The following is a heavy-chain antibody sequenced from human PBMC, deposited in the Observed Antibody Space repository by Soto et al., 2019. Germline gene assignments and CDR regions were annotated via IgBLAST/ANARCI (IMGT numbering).Heavy chain of an antibody. CDR2: ISAYNGNT. D-gene: IGHD3-16*02. CDR3: AREGQDDYIWGSYRPYNWFDP. J-gene: IGHJ5*02. V-gene: IGHV1-18*01. Sequence: GASVKVSCKASGYTFTSYGISWVRQAPGQGLERMGWISAYNGNTSYAQKLQGRVTMTTDTSTSTAYMELRSLRSDDTAVYYCAREGQDDYIWGSYRPYNWFDPWGQGTLVTVSS. CDR1: GYTFTSYG.